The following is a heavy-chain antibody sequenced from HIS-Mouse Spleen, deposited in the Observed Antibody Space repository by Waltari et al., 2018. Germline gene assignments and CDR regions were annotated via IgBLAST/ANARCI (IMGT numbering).Heavy chain of an antibody. Sequence: QVQLVESGGGVVQPGRSLRLSCAASGFTFSSSAKHWVRQAPGKGLEWVAVISYDGSNKYYADSVKGRFTISRDNSKNTLYLQMNSLRAEDTAVYYCARRYSGYDLGYWGQGTLVTVSS. CDR1: GFTFSSSA. D-gene: IGHD5-12*01. CDR2: ISYDGSNK. CDR3: ARRYSGYDLGY. J-gene: IGHJ4*02. V-gene: IGHV3-30*04.